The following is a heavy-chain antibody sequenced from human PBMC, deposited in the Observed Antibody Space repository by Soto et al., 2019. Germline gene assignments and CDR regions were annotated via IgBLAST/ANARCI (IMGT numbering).Heavy chain of an antibody. D-gene: IGHD6-13*01. CDR3: ARGNGIAAAGPNFDY. CDR1: GGSISSYY. V-gene: IGHV4-59*08. J-gene: IGHJ4*02. CDR2: IYYSGST. Sequence: SETLSLTCTVSGGSISSYYWSWIRQPPGKGLEWIGYIYYSGSTNYNPSLKSRVTISVDTSKNQFSLKLSSVTAADTAVYYCARGNGIAAAGPNFDYWGQGTLVTVSS.